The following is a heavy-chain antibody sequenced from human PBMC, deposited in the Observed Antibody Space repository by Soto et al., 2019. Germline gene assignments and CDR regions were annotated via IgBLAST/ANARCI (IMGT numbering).Heavy chain of an antibody. CDR1: GFTFSSYA. CDR3: ARRSGGGGYLDY. V-gene: IGHV3-23*01. J-gene: IGHJ4*02. Sequence: GGSLRLSCAASGFTFSSYAMGWVRQGPGTGLEWVAVVSIGGRTHYADSVRGRFTISRDNSKNTLSLQMNSLTAEDTALYLCARRSGGGGYLDYWGQGALVKVSS. CDR2: VSIGGRT. D-gene: IGHD2-15*01.